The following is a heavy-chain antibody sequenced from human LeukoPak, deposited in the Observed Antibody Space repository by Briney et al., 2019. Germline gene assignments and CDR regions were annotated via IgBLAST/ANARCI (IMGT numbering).Heavy chain of an antibody. CDR2: IKQDGSEK. CDR1: GFTISNYW. J-gene: IGHJ5*01. Sequence: GGSLRLSCAASGFTISNYWMSWVRQAPGKGLEWVANIKQDGSEKYYVDSVKGRFTISRDNAKNSFYLQMNSLRAEDTALYYCAREQVAVPEGDSWGQGTLVTVSS. D-gene: IGHD6-19*01. V-gene: IGHV3-7*04. CDR3: AREQVAVPEGDS.